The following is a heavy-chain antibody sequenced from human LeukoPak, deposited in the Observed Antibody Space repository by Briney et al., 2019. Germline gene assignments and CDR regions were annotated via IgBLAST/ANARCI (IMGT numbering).Heavy chain of an antibody. V-gene: IGHV1-46*01. CDR1: GYTFTSYG. CDR2: INPSGGST. J-gene: IGHJ4*02. Sequence: GASVKVSCKASGYTFTSYGISWVRQAPGQGLEWMGIINPSGGSTSYAQKFQGRVTMTRDTSTSTVYMELSSLRSEDTAVYYCARVGGNFDYWGQGTLVTVSS. CDR3: ARVGGNFDY.